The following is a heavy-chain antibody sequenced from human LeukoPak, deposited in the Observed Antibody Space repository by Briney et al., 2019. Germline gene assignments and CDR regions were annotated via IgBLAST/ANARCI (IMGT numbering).Heavy chain of an antibody. Sequence: GGSLRLSCAASGFTFNNYAMSWVRQAPGKGLEWVSGISGSGGTTYYADSVTGRFTISRDTSKNTLYLQMNSLRAEDTAVYYCAKAMRFLSGYDSPFDYWGQGTLVTVSS. D-gene: IGHD5-12*01. J-gene: IGHJ4*02. CDR3: AKAMRFLSGYDSPFDY. CDR2: ISGSGGTT. CDR1: GFTFNNYA. V-gene: IGHV3-23*01.